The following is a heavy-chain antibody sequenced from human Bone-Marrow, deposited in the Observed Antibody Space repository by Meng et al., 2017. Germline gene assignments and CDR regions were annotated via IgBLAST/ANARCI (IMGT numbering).Heavy chain of an antibody. V-gene: IGHV3-23*01. CDR1: GFTLSSYA. CDR3: ARETEVAANLDGMDV. J-gene: IGHJ6*02. CDR2: ISGNDGST. Sequence: GESLKISCAASGFTLSSYAKAPGKGLEWVSPISGNDGSTYHADSVQGRFTISRDNSKNAVYLQMNSLAVADTAVYYCARETEVAANLDGMDVWGQGTTVTVSS. D-gene: IGHD6-19*01.